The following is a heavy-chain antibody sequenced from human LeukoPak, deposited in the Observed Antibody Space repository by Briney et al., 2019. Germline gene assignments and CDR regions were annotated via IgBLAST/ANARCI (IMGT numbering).Heavy chain of an antibody. CDR3: ARVQGYYYASGSSYYFDY. CDR2: IKQDGSEK. V-gene: IGHV3-7*01. D-gene: IGHD3-10*01. J-gene: IGHJ4*02. CDR1: GFTFSSYW. Sequence: GSLRLSSAASGFTFSSYWMSWVRQAPGKGLEWVANIKQDGSEKYYVDSVKGRFTISRDNAKNSLYLQMNSLRAEDTAVYYCARVQGYYYASGSSYYFDYWGQGTLVTVSS.